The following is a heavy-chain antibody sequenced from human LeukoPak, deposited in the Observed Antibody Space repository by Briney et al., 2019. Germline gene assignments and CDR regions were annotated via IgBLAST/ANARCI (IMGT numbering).Heavy chain of an antibody. V-gene: IGHV3-53*01. Sequence: PGRSLRHSCAASGFTVSSNYMSWVRQAPGKGLEWVSVIYSGGSTYYADSVKGRFTISRDNSKNTLYLQMNSLRAEDTAVYYCARVQQQLVLFDYWGQGTLVTVSS. CDR1: GFTVSSNY. CDR3: ARVQQQLVLFDY. D-gene: IGHD6-13*01. CDR2: IYSGGST. J-gene: IGHJ4*02.